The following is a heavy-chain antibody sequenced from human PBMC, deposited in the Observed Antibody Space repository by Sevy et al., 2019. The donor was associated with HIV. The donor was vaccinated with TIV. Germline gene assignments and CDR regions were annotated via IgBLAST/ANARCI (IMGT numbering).Heavy chain of an antibody. D-gene: IGHD3-22*01. CDR1: GFTFSDYW. J-gene: IGHJ5*02. CDR3: ARDRYYYDRSGYFLGRWFDP. V-gene: IGHV3-74*01. CDR2: INSDGSST. Sequence: GGSLRLSCAASGFTFSDYWMHWVRQAPGKGLVWVSRINSDGSSTSYADSVKDRFTISRDNAKNTLHLQMNSLRAEDTAVYYCARDRYYYDRSGYFLGRWFDPWGQGTLVTVSS.